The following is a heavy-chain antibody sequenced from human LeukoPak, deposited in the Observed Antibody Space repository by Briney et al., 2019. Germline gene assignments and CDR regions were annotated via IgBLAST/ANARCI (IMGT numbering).Heavy chain of an antibody. V-gene: IGHV3-66*01. D-gene: IGHD5-12*01. CDR2: IYSGGST. Sequence: GGSLRLSCVASGFTVSSNYMSWVRQAPGKGLEWVSVIYSGGSTYYADSVKGRFTISRDNSKNTLYLRMNSLRAEDTAVYYCAREGTYSGYGGAFDIWGQGTMVTVSS. CDR1: GFTVSSNY. J-gene: IGHJ3*02. CDR3: AREGTYSGYGGAFDI.